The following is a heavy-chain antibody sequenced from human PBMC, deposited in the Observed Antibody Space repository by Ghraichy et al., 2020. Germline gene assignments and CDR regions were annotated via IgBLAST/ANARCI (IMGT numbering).Heavy chain of an antibody. CDR1: GFTFSSYA. CDR2: ISGSGGST. J-gene: IGHJ4*02. D-gene: IGHD2-2*01. CDR3: AKDSWARWLNVVVPAATNGRGDYFDY. Sequence: GGSLRLSCAASGFTFSSYAMSWVRQAPGKGLEWVSAISGSGGSTYYADSVKGRFTISRDNSKNTLYLQMNSLRAEDTAVYYCAKDSWARWLNVVVPAATNGRGDYFDYWGQGTLVTVSS. V-gene: IGHV3-23*01.